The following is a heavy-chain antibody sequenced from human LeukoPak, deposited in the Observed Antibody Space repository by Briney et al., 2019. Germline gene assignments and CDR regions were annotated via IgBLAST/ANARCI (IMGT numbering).Heavy chain of an antibody. CDR2: ISAYNGNT. CDR3: ARNYDILTGYNNFDY. Sequence: EASVKVSCKASGYAFTSYGISWVRQAPGQGLEWMGWISAYNGNTNYAQKLQGRVTMTTDTPTSTAYMELRSLRSDDTAVYYCARNYDILTGYNNFDYWGQGTLVTVSS. D-gene: IGHD3-9*01. J-gene: IGHJ4*01. V-gene: IGHV1-18*01. CDR1: GYAFTSYG.